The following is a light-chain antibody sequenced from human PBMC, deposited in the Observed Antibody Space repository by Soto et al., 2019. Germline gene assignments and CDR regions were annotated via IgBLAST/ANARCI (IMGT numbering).Light chain of an antibody. Sequence: SALTHSSGTVSLSPGGRTTLSCRARQSITRYLPGSHQKPGQRPRLLIYGPPSRPPATPDRFSGSGSGTDFPLSINRLEPEDFELYSGQQYGSSPPTFGQGTKVE. CDR3: QQYGSSPPT. CDR2: GPP. CDR1: QSITRY. V-gene: IGKV3-20*01. J-gene: IGKJ1*01.